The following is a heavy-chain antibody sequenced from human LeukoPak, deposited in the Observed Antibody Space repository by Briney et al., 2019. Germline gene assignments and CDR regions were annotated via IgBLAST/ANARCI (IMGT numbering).Heavy chain of an antibody. CDR1: GFTFGDYA. Sequence: PGGSLRLSRTASGFTFGDYAMSWVRQAPGKGLEWVGFIRSKAYGGTTEYAASVKGRFTISRDDSKSIAYLQMNSLKTEDTAVYYCSRVASLGYYYYMDVWGKGTTVTVSS. CDR2: IRSKAYGGTT. V-gene: IGHV3-49*04. CDR3: SRVASLGYYYYMDV. J-gene: IGHJ6*03. D-gene: IGHD2-15*01.